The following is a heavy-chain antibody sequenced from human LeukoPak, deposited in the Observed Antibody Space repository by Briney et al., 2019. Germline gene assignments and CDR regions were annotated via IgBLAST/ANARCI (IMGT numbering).Heavy chain of an antibody. Sequence: PGGSLRLSCAASGFTFSSYSMNWVRQAPGKGLEWVAFIRYDGSNKYYADSVKGRFTISRDNSKNTLYLQMNSLRAEDTAVYYCAKDPYCSGGSCYSWFDPWGQGTLVTVSS. D-gene: IGHD2-15*01. CDR2: IRYDGSNK. J-gene: IGHJ5*02. CDR1: GFTFSSYS. V-gene: IGHV3-30*02. CDR3: AKDPYCSGGSCYSWFDP.